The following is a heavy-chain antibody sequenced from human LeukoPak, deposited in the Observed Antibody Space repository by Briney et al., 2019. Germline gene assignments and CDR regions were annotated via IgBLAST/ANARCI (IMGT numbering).Heavy chain of an antibody. D-gene: IGHD6-19*01. J-gene: IGHJ4*02. CDR2: IYPGDSDT. V-gene: IGHV5-51*01. Sequence: GGSLKISCKGSGYSFTSYWIGWVRQMPGKGLEWMGIIYPGDSDTRYSPSFQGQVIISADNSITTAYLQWSSLKASVTAMYYCARQYSSSLHFDYWGQGTLVTVSS. CDR3: ARQYSSSLHFDY. CDR1: GYSFTSYW.